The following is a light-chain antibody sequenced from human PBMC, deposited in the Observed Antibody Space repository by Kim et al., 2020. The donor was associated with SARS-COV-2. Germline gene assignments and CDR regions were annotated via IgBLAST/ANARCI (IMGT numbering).Light chain of an antibody. J-gene: IGLJ2*01. CDR1: NIGSKS. CDR2: YDS. V-gene: IGLV3-21*04. Sequence: APGKTARINCGGNNIGSKSVHWYQQKPGQAPVLVIYYDSDRPSWIPERFSGSNSGNTATLTISRVEAGDEADYYCQVWDSSSDHVVFGGGTQLTVL. CDR3: QVWDSSSDHVV.